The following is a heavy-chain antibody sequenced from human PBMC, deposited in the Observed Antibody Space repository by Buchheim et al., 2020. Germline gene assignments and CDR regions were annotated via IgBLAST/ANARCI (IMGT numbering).Heavy chain of an antibody. Sequence: EVQLVESGGGLVKPGGSLRLSCAASGFTFSNAWMSWVRQAPGKGLEWVGRIKSKTDGGTTDYAARVKGRFTISRDDSKNTLYLQMNSLKTEDTAVYYCTTDPTHYDFWSGFSTAYYGMDVWGQGTT. J-gene: IGHJ6*02. D-gene: IGHD3-3*01. V-gene: IGHV3-15*01. CDR2: IKSKTDGGTT. CDR3: TTDPTHYDFWSGFSTAYYGMDV. CDR1: GFTFSNAW.